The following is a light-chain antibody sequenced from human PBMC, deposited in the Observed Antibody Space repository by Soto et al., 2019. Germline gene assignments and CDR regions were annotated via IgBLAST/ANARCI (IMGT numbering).Light chain of an antibody. V-gene: IGLV2-14*01. J-gene: IGLJ1*01. CDR3: SSYAGSYTYV. CDR1: NSDVGGYNY. Sequence: QSALTQPASVSGSPGQSITIPCTGTNSDVGGYNYVSWYQHHPGKAPKLMIYEVFNRPSGVSSRFSGSKSGSTASLTISGLQAEDEADYYCSSYAGSYTYVFGTGTKVTVL. CDR2: EVF.